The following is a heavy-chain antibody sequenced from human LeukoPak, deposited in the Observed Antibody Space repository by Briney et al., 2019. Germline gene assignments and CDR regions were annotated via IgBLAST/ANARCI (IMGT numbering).Heavy chain of an antibody. CDR3: AKEGSNGDFDY. J-gene: IGHJ4*02. CDR2: ISSSSSST. CDR1: GFTFSDYY. V-gene: IGHV3-11*05. Sequence: GGSLRLSCAASGFTFSDYYMSWIRQAPGKGLEWVAYISSSSSSTNYADSVKGRFTISRDNAKNSLYLQMNSLRAEDTAVYYCAKEGSNGDFDYWGQGTLVTVSS. D-gene: IGHD1-26*01.